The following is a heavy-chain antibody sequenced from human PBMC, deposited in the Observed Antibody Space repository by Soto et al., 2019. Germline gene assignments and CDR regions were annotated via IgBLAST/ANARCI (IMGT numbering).Heavy chain of an antibody. CDR2: IRSKAYGGAP. J-gene: IGHJ4*02. CDR3: GRSFLSGQEY. CDR1: GFTFGDYA. Sequence: GGSLRLSCTVSGFTFGDYAVNWARQTPGKGLEWVGFIRSKAYGGAPEYAASVKGRFSISRDDSKTIAYLQMNSLKTEDTAVYYCGRSFLSGQEYWGQGTMVTVSS. V-gene: IGHV3-49*04. D-gene: IGHD3-3*01.